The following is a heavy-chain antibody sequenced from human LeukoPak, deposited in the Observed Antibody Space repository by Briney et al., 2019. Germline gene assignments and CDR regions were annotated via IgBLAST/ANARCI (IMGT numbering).Heavy chain of an antibody. Sequence: SETLSLTCTVSGGSVSSGSYYWSWIRQPPGKGLEWIGYMYYSGSTSYNPSLKSRVTISVDTSKNQFSLKLSSVAAADTAAYYCARDFYYDSSGYYDALDIWGQGTMVTVSS. D-gene: IGHD3-22*01. V-gene: IGHV4-61*01. CDR3: ARDFYYDSSGYYDALDI. CDR1: GGSVSSGSYY. CDR2: MYYSGST. J-gene: IGHJ3*02.